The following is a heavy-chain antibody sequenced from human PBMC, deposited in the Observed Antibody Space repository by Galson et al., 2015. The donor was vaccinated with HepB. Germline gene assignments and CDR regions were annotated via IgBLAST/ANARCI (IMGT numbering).Heavy chain of an antibody. Sequence: SVKVSCKASGYTFTSYDINWVRQATGQGLEWMGWMNPNSGNTGYAQKFQGRVTMTRNTSISTAYMELSSLRSEDTAVYYCARGPLVSSGPARYYYYYYMDVWGKGTTVTVSS. CDR1: GYTFTSYD. J-gene: IGHJ6*03. CDR2: MNPNSGNT. D-gene: IGHD6-25*01. V-gene: IGHV1-8*01. CDR3: ARGPLVSSGPARYYYYYYMDV.